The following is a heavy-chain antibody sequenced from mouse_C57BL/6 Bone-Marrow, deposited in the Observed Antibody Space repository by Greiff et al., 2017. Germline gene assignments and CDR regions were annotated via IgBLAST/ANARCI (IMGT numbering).Heavy chain of an antibody. V-gene: IGHV5-6*01. J-gene: IGHJ4*01. CDR2: ISSGGSYT. Sequence: EVQVVESGGDLVKPGGSLKLSCAASGFTFSSYGMSWVRQTPDKRLEWVATISSGGSYTYYPDSVKGRFTISRDTAKNTLYLQRGSLKSEDTAMYYCARRWLGKDYARDDWGQGTSVTVSS. D-gene: IGHD2-3*01. CDR1: GFTFSSYG. CDR3: ARRWLGKDYARDD.